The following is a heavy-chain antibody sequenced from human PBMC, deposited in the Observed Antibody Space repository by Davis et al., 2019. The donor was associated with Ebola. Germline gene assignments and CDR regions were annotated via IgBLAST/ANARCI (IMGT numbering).Heavy chain of an antibody. D-gene: IGHD2-2*01. CDR2: INSDGSST. CDR1: GFTFSSYW. V-gene: IGHV3-74*01. CDR3: ARDPSSLSRYCSSTSCYLGNAFDI. Sequence: GESLKISCAASGFTFSSYWMHWVRQAPGKGLVWVSRINSDGSSTSYADSVKGRFTISRDNAKNTLYLQMNSLRAEDTAVYYCARDPSSLSRYCSSTSCYLGNAFDIWGQGTMVTVSS. J-gene: IGHJ3*02.